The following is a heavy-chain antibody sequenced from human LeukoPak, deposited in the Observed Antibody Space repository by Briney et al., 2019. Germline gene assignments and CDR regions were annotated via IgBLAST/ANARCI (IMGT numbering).Heavy chain of an antibody. CDR3: AKVGGSYYHPLHYYYYYYGMDV. CDR2: ISGSGGST. Sequence: GGSLRLSCAASGFTFSSYAMSWVRQAPGKGLEWVSAISGSGGSTYYADSVKGRFTISRDNSKNTLYLQMNSLRAEDTAVYYCAKVGGSYYHPLHYYYYYYGMDVWGQGTTVTVSS. CDR1: GFTFSSYA. V-gene: IGHV3-23*01. D-gene: IGHD1-26*01. J-gene: IGHJ6*02.